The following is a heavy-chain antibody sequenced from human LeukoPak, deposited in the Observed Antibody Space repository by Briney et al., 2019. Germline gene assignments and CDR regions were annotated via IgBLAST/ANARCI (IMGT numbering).Heavy chain of an antibody. V-gene: IGHV4-59*08. D-gene: IGHD5-18*01. J-gene: IGHJ4*02. Sequence: PSETLSLTCTVSGGSIRSYYWSWIRQPPGKGLEWIGYIFYAGSTTYNPSLKSRVTISIDTSKNQFSLKLNSVTAADTAVYYCASGERGYSYGPLDYWGQGTLDTVSS. CDR2: IFYAGST. CDR3: ASGERGYSYGPLDY. CDR1: GGSIRSYY.